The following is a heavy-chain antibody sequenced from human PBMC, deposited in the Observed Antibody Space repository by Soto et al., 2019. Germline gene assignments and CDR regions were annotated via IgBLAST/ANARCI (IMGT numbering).Heavy chain of an antibody. CDR2: LSSTGGST. CDR1: GFTFRKYV. V-gene: IGHV3-23*01. Sequence: EVQLLESGGGLAQPGGSLRLSCEVSGFTFRKYVMTWVRQAPGKGLEWVSSLSSTGGSTYYADSVKGRFTVSRDNSKNNLFLQMNSLRAEDTAIYYCAKDQGFLEWIPQGGLDVWGAGTTVAVSS. D-gene: IGHD3-3*01. CDR3: AKDQGFLEWIPQGGLDV. J-gene: IGHJ6*04.